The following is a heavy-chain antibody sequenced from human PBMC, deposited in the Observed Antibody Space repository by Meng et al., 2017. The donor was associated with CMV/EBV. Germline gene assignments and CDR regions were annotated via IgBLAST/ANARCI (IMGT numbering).Heavy chain of an antibody. CDR1: GFTFSSYA. V-gene: IGHV3-30-3*01. CDR3: ARDSGRPLTYYYDSSGYYTFDY. D-gene: IGHD3-22*01. Sequence: GESLKISCAASGFTFSSYAMHWVRQAPGKGLEWVAVISYDGSNKYYADSVKGRFTISRDNSKNTLYLQMNSLRAEDTAVYHCARDSGRPLTYYYDSSGYYTFDYWGQGTLVTVSS. CDR2: ISYDGSNK. J-gene: IGHJ4*02.